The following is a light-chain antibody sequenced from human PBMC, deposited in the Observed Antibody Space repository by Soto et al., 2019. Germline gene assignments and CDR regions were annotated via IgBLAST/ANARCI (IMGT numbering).Light chain of an antibody. J-gene: IGLJ2*01. CDR3: QSYDSSLSGPNVV. V-gene: IGLV1-40*01. CDR2: GNS. CDR1: SSNIGAGYD. Sequence: QSVLTQPHSVSGAPGQRVTISCTGSSSNIGAGYDVHWYQQLPGTAPKLLIYGNSNRPSGVPDRFSGSKSGTSASLAITGLQAEYEADYYCQSYDSSLSGPNVVFGGGTKLTVL.